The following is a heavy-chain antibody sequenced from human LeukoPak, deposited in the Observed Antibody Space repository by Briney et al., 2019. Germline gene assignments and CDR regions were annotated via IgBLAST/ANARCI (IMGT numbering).Heavy chain of an antibody. J-gene: IGHJ5*02. D-gene: IGHD5-24*01. CDR2: INHSGST. CDR3: ARGYWSIEMVPFDP. Sequence: PSETLSLTCAVYGGSFSGYYWSWIRQPPGKGLEWIGEINHSGSTNYNPSLKSRVTISVDTSKNQFSLKLSSVTAADTAVYYCARGYWSIEMVPFDPWGQGTLVTVSS. CDR1: GGSFSGYY. V-gene: IGHV4-34*01.